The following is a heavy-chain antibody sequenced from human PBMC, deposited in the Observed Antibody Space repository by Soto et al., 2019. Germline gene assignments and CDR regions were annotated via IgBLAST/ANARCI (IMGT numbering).Heavy chain of an antibody. V-gene: IGHV3-23*01. CDR2: ISANGDST. J-gene: IGHJ4*02. Sequence: PGGSLRLSCAASGFTFSRHPMNWVRQAPGKGLEWVSSISANGDSTYYTDSVKGRFTISRDNSQNTLYLQMTSLRAEDTAVYYCAKDISAVGSDPARLDYWGQGALVTVSS. D-gene: IGHD2-15*01. CDR1: GFTFSRHP. CDR3: AKDISAVGSDPARLDY.